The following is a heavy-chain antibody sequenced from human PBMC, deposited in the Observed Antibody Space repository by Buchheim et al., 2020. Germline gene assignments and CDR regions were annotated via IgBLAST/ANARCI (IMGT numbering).Heavy chain of an antibody. CDR2: MYHGGSI. CDR3: ARGPDNYGPVKGFDS. Sequence: QLQLQESGSRLVKPSQTLSLTCAVSGGSISSSSFSWSWIRQPPGKGLEWIGYMYHGGSIDYHPSLKSRVTISVDRSKNKFSLILSSVTAADTAVYYCARGPDNYGPVKGFDSWGQGTL. J-gene: IGHJ4*02. CDR1: GGSISSSSFS. V-gene: IGHV4-30-2*01. D-gene: IGHD5-18*01.